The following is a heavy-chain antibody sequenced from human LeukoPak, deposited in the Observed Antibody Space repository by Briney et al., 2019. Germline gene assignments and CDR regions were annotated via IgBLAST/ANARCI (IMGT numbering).Heavy chain of an antibody. CDR3: ATLTGTTYPYYFDF. CDR2: LYHSGSP. V-gene: IGHV4-59*01. CDR1: GASIRHYY. D-gene: IGHD1-20*01. J-gene: IGHJ4*02. Sequence: PSETLSLTCTVSGASIRHYYWSWIRQPPGKGLEWIGILYHSGSPNYNPSLKSRVTISIDTAKNQFSLRLRSVTAADTAVYYCATLTGTTYPYYFDFWGQATLVTVSS.